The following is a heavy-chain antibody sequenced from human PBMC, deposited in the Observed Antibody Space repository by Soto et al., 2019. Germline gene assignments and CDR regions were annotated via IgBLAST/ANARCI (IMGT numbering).Heavy chain of an antibody. V-gene: IGHV3-30*04. CDR2: ISHDGTNK. CDR1: GLTFSSHA. J-gene: IGHJ4*02. CDR3: ASDYKWELIGGTFDY. Sequence: QVQLVESGGGVVQPGRSLRVSCAASGLTFSSHAMHWVRQAPGKGLEWVAVISHDGTNKYYLDSAKGRFTISRDNSENTLYLQMNSLRVEDTAVYYCASDYKWELIGGTFDYWGQGTLVTVSA. D-gene: IGHD1-26*01.